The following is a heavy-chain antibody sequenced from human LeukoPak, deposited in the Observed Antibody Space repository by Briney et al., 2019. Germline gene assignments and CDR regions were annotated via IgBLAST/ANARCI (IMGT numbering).Heavy chain of an antibody. J-gene: IGHJ4*02. CDR2: IDPTGGWT. Sequence: GASVKVSCKASGYTFTTYYMHWVRQAPGQGPEWMGIIDPTGGWTTYAQKFQGRVTLTRDMSTSTVYMELSSLRSEDTAVYYCARFPLLSCSGVTCYPHWGQGTLVTVSS. D-gene: IGHD2-15*01. CDR3: ARFPLLSCSGVTCYPH. CDR1: GYTFTTYY. V-gene: IGHV1-46*01.